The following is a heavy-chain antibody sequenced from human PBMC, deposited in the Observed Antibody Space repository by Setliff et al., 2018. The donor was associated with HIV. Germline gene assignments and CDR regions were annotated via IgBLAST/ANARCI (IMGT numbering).Heavy chain of an antibody. CDR2: ISYDGTSK. V-gene: IGHV3-30*18. D-gene: IGHD2-21*01. J-gene: IGHJ4*02. Sequence: LRLSCAASGFTFSTHGVHWVRQAPGKGLEWVAIISYDGTSKHYADSVKGRFTISRDNSKNTLYLHMNNLRGDDTAVYYCAKGCGGAGFCYYADYWGQGTVVTVSS. CDR3: AKGCGGAGFCYYADY. CDR1: GFTFSTHG.